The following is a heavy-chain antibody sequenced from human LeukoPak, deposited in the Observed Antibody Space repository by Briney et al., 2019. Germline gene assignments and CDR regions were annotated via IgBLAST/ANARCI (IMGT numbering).Heavy chain of an antibody. CDR3: VREGGSDWYSGWFDP. Sequence: PGGSLRLSCAASGFTFSSYWMHWVRQAPGKGLVWVSRFSNDGSTTSYADSVKGRFTISRDNAKNTLFLQMNSLRVEDTAVYYCVREGGSDWYSGWFDPWGQGTLVTVSS. CDR1: GFTFSSYW. CDR2: FSNDGSTT. D-gene: IGHD6-19*01. J-gene: IGHJ5*02. V-gene: IGHV3-74*01.